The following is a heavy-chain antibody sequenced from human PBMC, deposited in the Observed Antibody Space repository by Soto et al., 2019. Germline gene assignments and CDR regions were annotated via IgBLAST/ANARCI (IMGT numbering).Heavy chain of an antibody. V-gene: IGHV1-69*01. D-gene: IGHD5-12*01. J-gene: IGHJ4*02. CDR2: IIPKLGSA. CDR3: ARGSDGYNFGAVY. Sequence: QVQLVQSGAEVKKPGSSVQVSCKASGGGNLRDYRTTWVRQAPGQGLEWMGGIIPKLGSANYAQNFQGRVTITADESTSTVYMELRSLRSDDTAVYYCARGSDGYNFGAVYWGLGTPVTVSS. CDR1: GGGNLRDYR.